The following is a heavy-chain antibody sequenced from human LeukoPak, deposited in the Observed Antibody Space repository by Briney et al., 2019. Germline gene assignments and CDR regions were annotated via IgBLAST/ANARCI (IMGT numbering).Heavy chain of an antibody. CDR1: GYSFTNYW. D-gene: IGHD2-21*02. V-gene: IGHV5-51*01. CDR2: NYPGDSDT. CDR3: ARALRTGQGDNVPVL. Sequence: GESLKISCKASGYSFTNYWIGWVRPMPGKGLGWMGINYPGDSDTRYSPSFQGLVTISADKSISTAYLQWRSLKASDTAMYYCARALRTGQGDNVPVLWGQGTLVTVSS. J-gene: IGHJ4*02.